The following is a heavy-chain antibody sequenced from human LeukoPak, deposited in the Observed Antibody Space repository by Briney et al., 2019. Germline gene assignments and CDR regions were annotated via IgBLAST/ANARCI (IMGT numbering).Heavy chain of an antibody. CDR2: MYAGGAS. CDR1: GLSVSSNY. J-gene: IGHJ4*02. D-gene: IGHD3-22*01. V-gene: IGHV3-66*01. Sequence: GGSLRLSCAASGLSVSSNYMGCVRQAPGKGLEWVSIMYAGGASYYADSAKGRFTVSRDSSKNTLYLQMNSLRAEDTAVYYCARATVERAYDYFDYWGQGSLVTVSS. CDR3: ARATVERAYDYFDY.